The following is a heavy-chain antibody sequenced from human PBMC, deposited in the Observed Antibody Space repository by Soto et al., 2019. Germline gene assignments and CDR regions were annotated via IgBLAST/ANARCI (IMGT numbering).Heavy chain of an antibody. Sequence: QVQLVESGGGVVQPGRSLRLSCAASGFTFSSYGMHWVRQAPGKGLEWVAVIWYDGSNKYYADSVKGRFTISRDNSKNTLYLQMNSLRAEDTAVYYCARSDLSPLFDYWGQGTLVTVSS. V-gene: IGHV3-33*01. CDR1: GFTFSSYG. CDR3: ARSDLSPLFDY. CDR2: IWYDGSNK. J-gene: IGHJ4*02.